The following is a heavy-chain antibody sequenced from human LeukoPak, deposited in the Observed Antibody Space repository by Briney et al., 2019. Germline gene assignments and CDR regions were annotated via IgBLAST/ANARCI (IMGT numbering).Heavy chain of an antibody. CDR3: ARRRGYSYGYTFDY. Sequence: SETLSLTCAVYGESSFSSYYWSWIRQPPGKGLEWIGSIYYSGSTYYNPSLKSRVTISVDTSKNQFSLKLSSVTAADTAVYYCARRRGYSYGYTFDYWGQGTLVTVSS. V-gene: IGHV4-39*01. D-gene: IGHD5-18*01. CDR1: GESSFSSYY. J-gene: IGHJ4*02. CDR2: IYYSGST.